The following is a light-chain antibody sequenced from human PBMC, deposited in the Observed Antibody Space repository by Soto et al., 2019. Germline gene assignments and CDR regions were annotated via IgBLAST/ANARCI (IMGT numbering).Light chain of an antibody. CDR2: DTS. CDR3: QHRRARPWT. Sequence: EIVLTQFPVTLSLSPGERVTLSCRASQSIGKYLAWYQQRPGQAPRLLFYDTSNRATGIPPRFSGSGSGTDFTLTISSLEPEDFDVYYCQHRRARPWTFGQGTKVEVK. CDR1: QSIGKY. J-gene: IGKJ1*01. V-gene: IGKV3-11*01.